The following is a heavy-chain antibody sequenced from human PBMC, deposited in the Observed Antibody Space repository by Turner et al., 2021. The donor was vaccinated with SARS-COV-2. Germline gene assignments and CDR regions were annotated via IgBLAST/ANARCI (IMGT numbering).Heavy chain of an antibody. CDR1: GFTVRSNY. CDR3: ARGGEYQLLHYYGMDV. Sequence: VQLVETGGSLIQPGGSLRLPCAASGFTVRSNYLSWVRQAPGKGLEGGSVISSGGRTYYADSVKGRFTISRDNSKNSLYLKRNSRRAEDTAVYYCARGGEYQLLHYYGMDVWGPGTTVTVSS. J-gene: IGHJ6*02. CDR2: ISSGGRT. V-gene: IGHV3-53*02. D-gene: IGHD2-2*01.